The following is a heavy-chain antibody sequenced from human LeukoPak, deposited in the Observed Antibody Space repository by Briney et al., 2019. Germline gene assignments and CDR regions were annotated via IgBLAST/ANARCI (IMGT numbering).Heavy chain of an antibody. CDR3: ARDWALDY. CDR1: GFTLRSYD. J-gene: IGHJ4*02. V-gene: IGHV3-48*03. CDR2: ISKSGGTI. Sequence: PGGSLRLSCAASGFTLRSYDMNWVRQAPGKGLEWVSFISKSGGTIHYTDSVKGRFTISRDNARNSLYLQMNSLRAEDTAVYYCARDWALDYWGQGTLVTVSS. D-gene: IGHD3-16*01.